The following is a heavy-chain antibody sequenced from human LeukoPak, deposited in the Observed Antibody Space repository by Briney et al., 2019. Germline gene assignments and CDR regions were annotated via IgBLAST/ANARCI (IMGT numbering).Heavy chain of an antibody. CDR1: GYTFTSYD. CDR2: MNPNSGNT. J-gene: IGHJ3*02. Sequence: GASVQVSCKATGYTFTSYDINWVRQATGQWLEWMGWMNPNSGNTGYAQKFQGRVTMTRNTSISTAYMELSRLRSDDTAVYYCARDTVVVVAATEGAFHIWGQGTMVTVSS. CDR3: ARDTVVVVAATEGAFHI. D-gene: IGHD2-15*01. V-gene: IGHV1-8*01.